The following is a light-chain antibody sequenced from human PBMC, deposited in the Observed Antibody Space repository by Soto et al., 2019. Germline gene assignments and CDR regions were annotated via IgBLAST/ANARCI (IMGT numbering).Light chain of an antibody. V-gene: IGKV3-15*01. CDR3: QHYSNWPQNT. J-gene: IGKJ4*01. CDR1: QSISNN. CDR2: GAS. Sequence: EIVMTQSPATLSVSPGERATLSCRASQSISNNLAWYQQKLGQAPRLLIYGASTRTTGIPARFSGSGSGTECTLTISSLQSEDFAVYYCQHYSNWPQNTFGGGTKVEIK.